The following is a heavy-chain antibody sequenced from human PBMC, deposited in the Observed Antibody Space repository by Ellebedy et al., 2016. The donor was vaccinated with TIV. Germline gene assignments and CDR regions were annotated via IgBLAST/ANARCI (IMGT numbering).Heavy chain of an antibody. CDR2: ISAYNSNT. D-gene: IGHD2-2*01. CDR3: ARLPCGRTSCGGRAFDF. J-gene: IGHJ3*01. Sequence: ASVKVSXKAYAYTFADYGVTWVRQAPGQGLEWMGWISAYNSNTNYARTLQGRVIMTRDTSTSTAYMELRSLRSDDTAIYYCARLPCGRTSCGGRAFDFWGQGTMVTVSS. CDR1: AYTFADYG. V-gene: IGHV1-18*01.